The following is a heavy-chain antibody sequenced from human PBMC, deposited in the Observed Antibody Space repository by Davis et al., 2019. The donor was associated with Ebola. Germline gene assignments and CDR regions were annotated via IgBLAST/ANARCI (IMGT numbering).Heavy chain of an antibody. CDR3: AAEDDAIGGHLGL. V-gene: IGHV3-30-3*01. J-gene: IGHJ4*02. CDR1: GFTFSSYA. D-gene: IGHD3-16*01. CDR2: ISYDGSNK. Sequence: PGGSLRLSCAASGFTFSSYAMHWVRQAPGKGLEWVAVISYDGSNKYYADSVKGRHTISRDESKNMLYLQMNSLRPEDTAVYYCAAEDDAIGGHLGLWGQGILVTVSS.